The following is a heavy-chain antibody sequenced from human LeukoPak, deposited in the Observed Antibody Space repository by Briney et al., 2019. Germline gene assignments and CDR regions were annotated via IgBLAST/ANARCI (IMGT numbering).Heavy chain of an antibody. CDR1: GYTFTSYG. Sequence: GASVKVSCKASGYTFTSYGISWVRQAPGQGLEWMGWISAYNGNTNYAQKLQGRVIMTTDTSTSTAYMELRSLRSDDTAVYYCARGPYCSGGSCYSVDYWGQGTLVTVSS. V-gene: IGHV1-18*01. CDR3: ARGPYCSGGSCYSVDY. J-gene: IGHJ4*02. CDR2: ISAYNGNT. D-gene: IGHD2-15*01.